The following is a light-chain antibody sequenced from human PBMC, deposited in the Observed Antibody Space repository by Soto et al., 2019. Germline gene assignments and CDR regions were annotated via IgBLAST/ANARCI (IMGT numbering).Light chain of an antibody. CDR3: QQLRSYPST. CDR2: AAS. V-gene: IGKV1-9*01. J-gene: IGKJ4*01. CDR1: QDISSY. Sequence: DIQMTQARSSLSGSIGDTVTITCRASQDISSYLAWYQQKPGKAPTLLIYAASTLQSGVPSRFSGSGFGTDFTLTISSLQAEDFASYYCQQLRSYPSTFGGGTKV.